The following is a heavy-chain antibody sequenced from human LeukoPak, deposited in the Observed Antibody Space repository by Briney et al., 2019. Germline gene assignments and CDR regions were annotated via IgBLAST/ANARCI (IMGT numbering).Heavy chain of an antibody. V-gene: IGHV3-30*04. D-gene: IGHD2-2*01. CDR3: ARDRDCSRTSCFNAFDV. CDR2: ISHDGNDQ. CDR1: GFTFSTYE. Sequence: TRGSLRLSCAASGFTFSTYEMHWVRQAPGKGLEWVAVISHDGNDQYYADSVKGRFTISRDNSKNALYLQMNSLRVEDTAVYYCARDRDCSRTSCFNAFDVWGQGTMAIVSS. J-gene: IGHJ3*01.